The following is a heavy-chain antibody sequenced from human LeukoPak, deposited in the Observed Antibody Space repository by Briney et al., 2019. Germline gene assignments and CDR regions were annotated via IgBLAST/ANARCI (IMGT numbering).Heavy chain of an antibody. CDR3: ARTAYGSGTYSTNQNWFDP. CDR2: IKQDGSEK. Sequence: GGSLRLSCAASGFTFNSYWMSWVRQAPGKGLEWVANIKQDGSEKDYVDSVKGRFTISRDNAKNSLFLQMNSLRAEDTAVYYCARTAYGSGTYSTNQNWFDPWGQGTLVTVSS. V-gene: IGHV3-7*01. J-gene: IGHJ5*02. D-gene: IGHD3-10*01. CDR1: GFTFNSYW.